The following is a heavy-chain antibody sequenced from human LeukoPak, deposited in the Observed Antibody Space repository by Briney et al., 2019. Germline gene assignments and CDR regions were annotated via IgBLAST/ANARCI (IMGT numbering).Heavy chain of an antibody. CDR3: ARVLGYDSSGYDRGYFDY. Sequence: GGSLRLSCAASGFTFRNAWMTWVRQAPGKGLEWVSVIYSAETTYYADSVKGRFTISRQNPENTLFLQMNSLRPEDTAVYYCARVLGYDSSGYDRGYFDYWGQGTLVTVSS. CDR1: GFTFRNAW. V-gene: IGHV3-53*04. D-gene: IGHD3-22*01. CDR2: IYSAETT. J-gene: IGHJ4*02.